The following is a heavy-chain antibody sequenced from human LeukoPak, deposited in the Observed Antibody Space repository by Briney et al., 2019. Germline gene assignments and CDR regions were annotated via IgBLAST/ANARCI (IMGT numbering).Heavy chain of an antibody. Sequence: SETLFLTCTVSGGSMSSYYWSWIRQPAGKGLEWIGRIYTSGSTNYNPSLRSRVTMSIDTSKKKFSLKLSSVTAADTAVYYCATYEQQLAFDYWGQGTLVTVSS. CDR3: ATYEQQLAFDY. J-gene: IGHJ4*02. CDR1: GGSMSSYY. V-gene: IGHV4-4*07. CDR2: IYTSGST. D-gene: IGHD6-13*01.